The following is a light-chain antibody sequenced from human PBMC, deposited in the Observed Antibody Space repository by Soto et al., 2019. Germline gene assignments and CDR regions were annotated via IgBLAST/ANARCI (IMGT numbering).Light chain of an antibody. J-gene: IGLJ2*01. CDR3: SSYTSSSTVV. CDR2: DVS. CDR1: SSDVGGYNY. Sequence: QSALTQPASVSGXXXXSXXXXCTGTSSDVGGYNYVSWYQQHPGKAPKLMIYDVSNRPSGVSNRFSGSKSGNTASLTISGLQAEDEADYYCSSYTSSSTVVFGGGTKLTVL. V-gene: IGLV2-14*01.